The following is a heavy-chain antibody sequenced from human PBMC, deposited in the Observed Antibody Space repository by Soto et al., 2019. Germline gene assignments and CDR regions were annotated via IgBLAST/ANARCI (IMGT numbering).Heavy chain of an antibody. J-gene: IGHJ5*02. D-gene: IGHD4-17*01. CDR1: GYTFTSYA. V-gene: IGHV1-3*01. CDR3: ARDLHGDYWFDP. Sequence: QVQLVQSGAEVKKPGASVKVSCKASGYTFTSYAMHWVRQAPGQRLEWMGWINAGNGNTKYSQKFQGRVTITRDTSASTAYMELSSLRSEDTAVYYCARDLHGDYWFDPWGQGTLVTVSS. CDR2: INAGNGNT.